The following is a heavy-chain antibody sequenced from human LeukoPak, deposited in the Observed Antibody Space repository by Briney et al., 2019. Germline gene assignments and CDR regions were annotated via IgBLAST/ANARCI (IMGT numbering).Heavy chain of an antibody. V-gene: IGHV3-11*01. CDR1: GFTFSDYY. CDR3: AKGHTYGMI. D-gene: IGHD2-8*01. Sequence: PGGSLRLSSAASGFTFSDYYMSWIRQTPGKGLEWVSYISSSGTTMEYAKSVKGRFTISRDNAKDSLYLQMNSLEAEDTAVYYCAKGHTYGMIWGQGTLVSVSS. CDR2: ISSSGTTM. J-gene: IGHJ4*02.